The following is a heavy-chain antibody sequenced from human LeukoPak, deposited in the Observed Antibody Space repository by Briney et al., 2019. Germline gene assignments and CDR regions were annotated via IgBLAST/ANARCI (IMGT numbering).Heavy chain of an antibody. CDR2: IYINGIT. D-gene: IGHD3-10*01. CDR1: ADSITNYY. CDR3: ARASITRVAFDI. Sequence: SETLSLTCSVSADSITNYYWNWIRHPAGKGLEWIGRIYINGITNYNPSLKSRVTMSVDTSKNQFSLKLSSVTAADTAVYYCARASITRVAFDIWGQGTMVTVSS. V-gene: IGHV4-4*07. J-gene: IGHJ3*02.